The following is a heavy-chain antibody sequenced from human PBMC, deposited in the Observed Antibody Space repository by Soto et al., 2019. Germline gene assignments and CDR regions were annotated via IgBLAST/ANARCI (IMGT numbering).Heavy chain of an antibody. D-gene: IGHD1-26*01. V-gene: IGHV1-46*01. CDR3: AKDGDLRTAGSLRTESHWFES. CDR2: IDPNGGDT. J-gene: IGHJ5*01. CDR1: GYTFTSYL. Sequence: LVQSGSQVQKPGASVKVSCRTSGYTFTSYLLHWVRQAPGHGLERMGVIDPNGGDTNYAQIFNGRVAMTRDTSSKTASLELIGLTSGDTAAYFCAKDGDLRTAGSLRTESHWFESWGQGTRVSVSS.